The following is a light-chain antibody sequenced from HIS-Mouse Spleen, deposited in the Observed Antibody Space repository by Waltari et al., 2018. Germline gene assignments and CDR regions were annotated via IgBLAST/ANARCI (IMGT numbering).Light chain of an antibody. CDR1: ALPKKY. V-gene: IGLV3-10*01. Sequence: SYELTQPPSVSVSPGQTARITCSGDALPKKYAYWYQTKSGQAPVLVIYEDSQRPSGIPERFSGSSSGTMATLTISGAQVEDEADYYCYSTDSSGNHRVFGGGTKLTVL. CDR2: EDS. J-gene: IGLJ2*01. CDR3: YSTDSSGNHRV.